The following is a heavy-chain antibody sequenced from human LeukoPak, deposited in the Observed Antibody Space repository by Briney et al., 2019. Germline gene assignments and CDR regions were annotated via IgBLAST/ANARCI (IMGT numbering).Heavy chain of an antibody. CDR3: GGTEVLLWFGEFASGAFDI. D-gene: IGHD3-10*01. Sequence: PGGSLRLSCAASGFTFSISAMNWFRQAPGKGLEWIGRIYTSGSTNYNPSLKSRVTMSVDTSKNQFSLKLSSVTAADTAVYYCGGTEVLLWFGEFASGAFDIWGQGTMVTVSS. J-gene: IGHJ3*02. V-gene: IGHV4-59*10. CDR2: IYTSGST. CDR1: GFTFSISA.